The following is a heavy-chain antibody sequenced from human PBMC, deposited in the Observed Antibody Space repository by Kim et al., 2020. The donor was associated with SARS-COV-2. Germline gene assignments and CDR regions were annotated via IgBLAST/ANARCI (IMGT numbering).Heavy chain of an antibody. J-gene: IGHJ6*02. CDR1: GGSISSYY. Sequence: SETLSLTCTVSGGSISSYYWSWIRQPPGKGLEWIGYIYYSGSTNYNPSLKSRVTISVDTSKNQFSLKLSSVTAADTAVYYCERVEVGGFGAPSFYGMGVWGQGTTVTVSS. D-gene: IGHD3-10*01. CDR3: ERVEVGGFGAPSFYGMGV. CDR2: IYYSGST. V-gene: IGHV4-59*01.